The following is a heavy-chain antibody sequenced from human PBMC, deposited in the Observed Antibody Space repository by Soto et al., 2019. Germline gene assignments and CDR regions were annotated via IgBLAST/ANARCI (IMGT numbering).Heavy chain of an antibody. J-gene: IGHJ4*02. D-gene: IGHD3-10*01. V-gene: IGHV1-2*02. CDR3: TRDLVQGVSILSY. CDR1: GYTFTDYQ. Sequence: ASVKVSCKASGYTFTDYQIYWVRQAPGQGLEWMGWINPDSGDTGYAQNFQGRVTMTRDTSISTAYMELSRLESDDTAVYYCTRDLVQGVSILSYWGQGTLVTVSS. CDR2: INPDSGDT.